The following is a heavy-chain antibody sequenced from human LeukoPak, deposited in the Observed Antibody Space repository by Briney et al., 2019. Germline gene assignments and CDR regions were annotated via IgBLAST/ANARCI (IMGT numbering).Heavy chain of an antibody. D-gene: IGHD6-13*01. V-gene: IGHV5-51*01. CDR2: INLGDSDT. CDR3: ARLAIAASGDMDV. J-gene: IGHJ6*03. CDR1: GYNFTSYW. Sequence: GESLKISCKVSGYNFTSYWIGWVRQMPGKGLEWLGIINLGDSDTRYSPSFQSQVTISADKSISTAYLQWSSLKASDTAMYYCARLAIAASGDMDVWGKGTTVTVSS.